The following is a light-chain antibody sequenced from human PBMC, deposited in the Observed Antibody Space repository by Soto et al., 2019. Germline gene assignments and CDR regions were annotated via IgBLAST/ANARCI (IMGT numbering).Light chain of an antibody. Sequence: SYELTQSPSVSVSPGQTVSITCSGDKLGNRYASWYQQKPGQSPVLVIYQDTKRPSGIPERFSGSNSGNTATLTISGTQAMDEADYYCQAWESNIAAFGGGTKLTVL. V-gene: IGLV3-1*01. CDR3: QAWESNIAA. CDR2: QDT. CDR1: KLGNRY. J-gene: IGLJ2*01.